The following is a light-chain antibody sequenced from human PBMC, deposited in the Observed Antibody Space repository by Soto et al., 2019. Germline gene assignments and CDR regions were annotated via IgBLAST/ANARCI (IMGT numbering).Light chain of an antibody. V-gene: IGKV1-39*01. CDR3: QQSYSTPWT. CDR2: AAS. J-gene: IGKJ1*01. Sequence: DIQMTQSPSSLSASVGDRVIITCRTSQSISSYLNWYQQKPGKAPKLLIHAASSLQSGVPSRFSGSGSGTDFTLTITSLQPEDFATFYCQQSYSTPWTFGQGTKVEIK. CDR1: QSISSY.